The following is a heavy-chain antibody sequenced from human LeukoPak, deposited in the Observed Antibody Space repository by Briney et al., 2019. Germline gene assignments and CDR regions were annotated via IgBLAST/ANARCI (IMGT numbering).Heavy chain of an antibody. J-gene: IGHJ4*02. Sequence: SETLSHTCTVSGGSLISHYWSWIRQTPGKGLEWIGYIYDIGSTDYNPSLKSRITMSVDTSKNQFSLELNSVTAADTAIYYCAGAVGALLTWAFWGQGTLVTVSS. D-gene: IGHD1-26*01. CDR3: AGAVGALLTWAF. CDR2: IYDIGST. CDR1: GGSLISHY. V-gene: IGHV4-59*11.